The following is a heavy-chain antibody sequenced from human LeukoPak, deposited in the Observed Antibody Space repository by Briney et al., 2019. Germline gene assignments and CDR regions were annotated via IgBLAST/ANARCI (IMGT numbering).Heavy chain of an antibody. CDR3: ARSQGPYDY. Sequence: GGSLRLSCAASGFTFSSYWMNRVRQAPGKGLVWVSRINGDGSSTNCADSVKGRFTISRDNAKNTLYLQLNSLRAEDTAIYCCARSQGPYDYWGQGTLVSVSS. CDR2: INGDGSST. V-gene: IGHV3-74*01. J-gene: IGHJ4*02. CDR1: GFTFSSYW.